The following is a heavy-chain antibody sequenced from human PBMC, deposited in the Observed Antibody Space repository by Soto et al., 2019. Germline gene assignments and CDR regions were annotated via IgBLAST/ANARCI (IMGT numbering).Heavy chain of an antibody. CDR1: GFTFSSYA. CDR2: ISYDGSNK. CDR3: ARDGLPIMIRFGGVVASYFDY. D-gene: IGHD3-16*02. J-gene: IGHJ4*02. Sequence: QVQLVESGGGVVQPGRSLRLSCAASGFTFSSYAMHWVRQAPGKGLEWVAVISYDGSNKYYADSVKGRFTISRDNSKNXLXLXXNSLRAEDTAVYYCARDGLPIMIRFGGVVASYFDYWGQGTLVTVSS. V-gene: IGHV3-30-3*01.